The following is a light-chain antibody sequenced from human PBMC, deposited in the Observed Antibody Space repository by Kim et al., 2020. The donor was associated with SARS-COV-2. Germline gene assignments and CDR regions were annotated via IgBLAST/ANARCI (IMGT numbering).Light chain of an antibody. CDR3: NSRDSSGNHWV. V-gene: IGLV3-19*01. CDR1: SLRSYD. Sequence: WGHTVRIKCQGDSLRSYDASWYQQKPGQAPVLVIYGKNNRPSGIPDRFSGSSSGNTASLTTTGAQAEDEADYYCNSRDSSGNHWVFGGGTQLTVL. CDR2: GKN. J-gene: IGLJ3*02.